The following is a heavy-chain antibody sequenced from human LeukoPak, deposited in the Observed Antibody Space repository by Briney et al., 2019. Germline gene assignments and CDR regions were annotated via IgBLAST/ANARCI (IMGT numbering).Heavy chain of an antibody. CDR3: ARSLIADGAFDI. CDR1: GFTFSSYA. D-gene: IGHD2-21*01. V-gene: IGHV3-21*01. Sequence: PGGSLRLSCAASGFTFSSYAMHWVRQAPGKGLEWVSDISSSGSYIDYADSVKGRFTISRDNAKNSLFLQMNSLRAEDTAVYYCARSLIADGAFDIWGQGTMVTVSS. J-gene: IGHJ3*02. CDR2: ISSSGSYI.